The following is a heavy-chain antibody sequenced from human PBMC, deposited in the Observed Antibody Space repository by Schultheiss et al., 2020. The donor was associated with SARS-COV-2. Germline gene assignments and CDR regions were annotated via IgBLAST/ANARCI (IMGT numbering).Heavy chain of an antibody. Sequence: GGSLRLSCAASGFTFSSYGMHWVRQAPGKGLEWVAVIWCDESNKYYADSVKGRFTISRDNAKNSLYLQMNSLRAEDTAVYYCARDRWAMASYNWNDVVDYWGQGTLVTVSS. V-gene: IGHV3-33*01. CDR2: IWCDESNK. D-gene: IGHD1-20*01. J-gene: IGHJ4*02. CDR1: GFTFSSYG. CDR3: ARDRWAMASYNWNDVVDY.